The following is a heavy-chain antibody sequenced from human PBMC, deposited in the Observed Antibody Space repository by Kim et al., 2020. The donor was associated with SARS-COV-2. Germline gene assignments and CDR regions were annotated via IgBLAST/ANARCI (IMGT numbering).Heavy chain of an antibody. D-gene: IGHD3-3*01. J-gene: IGHJ6*02. CDR3: ARNTIFGVVIKYYYGMDV. Sequence: SRVTISVDTSKNQFSLKLSSVTAAETAVYYCARNTIFGVVIKYYYGMDVWGQGTTVTVSS. V-gene: IGHV4-39*01.